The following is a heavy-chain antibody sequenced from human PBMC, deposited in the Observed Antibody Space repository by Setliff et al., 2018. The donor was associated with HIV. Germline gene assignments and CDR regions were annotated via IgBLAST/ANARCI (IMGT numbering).Heavy chain of an antibody. V-gene: IGHV4-59*01. CDR3: ARVDRVESAFDI. CDR1: GASISTYY. Sequence: TSETLSLTCTVSGASISTYYWSWIRQPPGKGLEWIGYIFYSGSSNYNPSLKSRVTMSVDTSKNQFSLNLTSVTAADTAIYYCARVDRVESAFDIWGQGAMVTVSS. J-gene: IGHJ3*02. CDR2: IFYSGSS. D-gene: IGHD2-15*01.